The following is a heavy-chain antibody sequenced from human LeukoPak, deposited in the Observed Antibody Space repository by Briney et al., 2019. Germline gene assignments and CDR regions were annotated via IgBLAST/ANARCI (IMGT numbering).Heavy chain of an antibody. J-gene: IGHJ5*02. CDR3: AGGSKYSGYDYPSS. D-gene: IGHD5-12*01. Sequence: GGSLRLSCSASEFSFSTHALHWVRQAPGKGLEWVTIISYDGTNKYYADSVKGRLTISRDNFKNTLYLQMNSLGPGDTAVYFCAGGSKYSGYDYPSSWGQGTLVTVSS. CDR1: EFSFSTHA. CDR2: ISYDGTNK. V-gene: IGHV3-30*04.